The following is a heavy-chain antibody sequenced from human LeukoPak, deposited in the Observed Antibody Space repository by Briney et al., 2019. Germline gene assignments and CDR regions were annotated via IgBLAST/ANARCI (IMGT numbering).Heavy chain of an antibody. CDR2: IYYSGST. V-gene: IGHV4-30-4*01. D-gene: IGHD6-13*01. J-gene: IGHJ4*02. CDR1: GGSISSGDYY. CDR3: AREDSSSWYFDY. Sequence: PSETLSLTCTVSGGSISSGDYYWSWIRQPPGKGLEWIGYIYYSGSTYYNPSLKSRVTISVDTSKNQFSLKLSSVTAADTAVYYCAREDSSSWYFDYWGQGTLVTVSS.